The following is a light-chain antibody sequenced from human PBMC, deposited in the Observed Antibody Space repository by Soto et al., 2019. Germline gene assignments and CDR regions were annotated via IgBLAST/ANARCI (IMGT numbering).Light chain of an antibody. Sequence: IVLTQSPGTLSLSLGEGATLSCRASQTVRSSYLAWYQQQTGQAPRLLIYGASRRATGIPDRFSGSGSGTDFNLTISRLEPEDFAVYYCHQYDRSPQTFGQGTKVDIK. CDR3: HQYDRSPQT. CDR2: GAS. CDR1: QTVRSSY. J-gene: IGKJ1*01. V-gene: IGKV3-20*01.